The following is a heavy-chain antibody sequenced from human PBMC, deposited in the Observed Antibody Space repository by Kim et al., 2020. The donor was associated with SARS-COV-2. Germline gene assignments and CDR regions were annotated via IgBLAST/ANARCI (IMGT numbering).Heavy chain of an antibody. V-gene: IGHV3-23*01. Sequence: DSVKGRFTISRDNSKNTLYLQMNSLRAEDTAVYYCGSIAVALDYYYGMDVWGQGTTVTVSS. J-gene: IGHJ6*02. D-gene: IGHD6-19*01. CDR3: GSIAVALDYYYGMDV.